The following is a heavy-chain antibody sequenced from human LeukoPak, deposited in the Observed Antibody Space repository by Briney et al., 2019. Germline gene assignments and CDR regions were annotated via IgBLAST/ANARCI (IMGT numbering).Heavy chain of an antibody. CDR2: INPNSGGT. CDR3: ARGNYCSGGSCSALDY. J-gene: IGHJ4*02. V-gene: IGHV1-2*02. D-gene: IGHD2-15*01. Sequence: ASVKVSCKASGYAFTGYYMHWVRQAPGQGLEWMGWINPNSGGTNYAQKFQGRVTMTRDTSISTAYMELSRLRSDDTAVYYCARGNYCSGGSCSALDYWGQGTLVTVSS. CDR1: GYAFTGYY.